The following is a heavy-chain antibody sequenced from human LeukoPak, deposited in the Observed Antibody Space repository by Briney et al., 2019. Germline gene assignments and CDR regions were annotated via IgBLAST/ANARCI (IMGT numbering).Heavy chain of an antibody. Sequence: GGSLRLSCAASGFTFSNYDMHWVRQAPGKGLEWVAVISYDGTNKYYADSVKGRFTISRDNSKSTLYLQMNSLRAEDTAVYYCAKEDDFVYWGQGTLVTVSS. V-gene: IGHV3-30*18. J-gene: IGHJ4*02. CDR1: GFTFSNYD. D-gene: IGHD3-3*01. CDR2: ISYDGTNK. CDR3: AKEDDFVY.